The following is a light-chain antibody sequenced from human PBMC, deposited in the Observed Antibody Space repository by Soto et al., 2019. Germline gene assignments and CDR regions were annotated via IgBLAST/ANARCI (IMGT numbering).Light chain of an antibody. CDR2: EVS. CDR1: SSDVGGYNY. Sequence: QSVLTQPASVSGSPGQSITISCTGTSSDVGGYNYVSWYQHHPGKAPKLMIYEVSNRPSGVSYRFSGSKSGNTASLTISGLQAEEDADYYCNSYPGSGIVLRTGTTVTAL. J-gene: IGLJ1*01. CDR3: NSYPGSGIV. V-gene: IGLV2-14*01.